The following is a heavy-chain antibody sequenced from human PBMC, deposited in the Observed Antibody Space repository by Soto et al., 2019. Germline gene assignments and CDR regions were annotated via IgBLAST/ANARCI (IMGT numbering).Heavy chain of an antibody. CDR1: GYTFTSYA. J-gene: IGHJ6*02. Sequence: QVQLVQSGAEEKKPGASVKVSCKASGYTFTSYAMHWVRQAPGQRLEWMGWINAGNGNTKYSQKFQGRVTITRDTSASTAYMELSSLRSEDTAVYSCARDPSYYGMDVWGQGTTVTVSS. CDR3: ARDPSYYGMDV. CDR2: INAGNGNT. V-gene: IGHV1-3*05.